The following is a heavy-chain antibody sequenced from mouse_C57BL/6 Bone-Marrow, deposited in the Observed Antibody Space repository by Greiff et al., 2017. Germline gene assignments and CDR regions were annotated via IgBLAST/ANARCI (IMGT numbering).Heavy chain of an antibody. V-gene: IGHV3-6*01. D-gene: IGHD2-12*01. CDR2: ISYDGSN. Sequence: EVKLMESGPGLVKPSQSLSLTCSVTGYSITSGYYWNWIRQFPGNKLEWMGYISYDGSNNCNPSLKNRISITRDTSKNQFFLKLNSVTTEDTATYYCARRGTTGFAYWGQGTLVTVSA. CDR1: GYSITSGYY. J-gene: IGHJ3*01. CDR3: ARRGTTGFAY.